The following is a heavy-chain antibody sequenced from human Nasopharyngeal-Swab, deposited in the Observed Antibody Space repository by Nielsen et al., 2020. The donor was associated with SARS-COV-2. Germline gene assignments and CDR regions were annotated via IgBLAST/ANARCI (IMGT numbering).Heavy chain of an antibody. Sequence: WIRQPPGKGLEWVSLISGDGGRTYYADSVKGRFTISRDNNKNSLFLEMKSLRTEDAAGYEGAKGIGEGGTAYSVCYGMDVWGQGTTVTVSS. CDR3: AKGIGEGGTAYSVCYGMDV. CDR2: ISGDGGRT. V-gene: IGHV3-43*02. D-gene: IGHD3/OR15-3a*01. J-gene: IGHJ6*02.